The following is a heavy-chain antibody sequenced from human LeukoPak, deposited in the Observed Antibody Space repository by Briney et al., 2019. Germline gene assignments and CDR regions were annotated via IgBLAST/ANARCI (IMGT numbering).Heavy chain of an antibody. V-gene: IGHV4-59*01. J-gene: IGHJ4*02. Sequence: SETLSLTCTVSGGSISSYYWSWIRQPPGEGLEWIGYIYYSGSTNYNPSLKSRVTISVDTSKNQFSLKLSSVTAADTAVYYCARGGGYDFWSGYLIYWGQGTLVTVPS. CDR3: ARGGGYDFWSGYLIY. CDR2: IYYSGST. D-gene: IGHD3-3*01. CDR1: GGSISSYY.